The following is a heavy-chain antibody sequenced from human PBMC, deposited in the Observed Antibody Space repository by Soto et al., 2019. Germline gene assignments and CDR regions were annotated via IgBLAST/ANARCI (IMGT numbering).Heavy chain of an antibody. D-gene: IGHD6-19*01. Sequence: PSETLSLTCTVSGGSISSSSYYWGWIRQPPGKGLEWIGSIYYSGSTYYNPSLKSRVTISVDTSKNQFSLKLSSVTAADTAVYYCARLTPVAGTIGYYYYGMDVWGQGTTVTVSS. CDR2: IYYSGST. CDR1: GGSISSSSYY. V-gene: IGHV4-39*01. J-gene: IGHJ6*02. CDR3: ARLTPVAGTIGYYYYGMDV.